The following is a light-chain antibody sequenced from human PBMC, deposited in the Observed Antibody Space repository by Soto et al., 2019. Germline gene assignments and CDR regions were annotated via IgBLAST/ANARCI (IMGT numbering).Light chain of an antibody. CDR1: QSVSSNY. J-gene: IGKJ1*01. V-gene: IGKV3-20*01. Sequence: EIVLTQSPGTLSLSPGERATLSCRASQSVSSNYLAWYQQKPGQAPRPLIYGASSRATGIPDRFSGSGAGTEFTLTISRLEPVDFAVYYCQQYGSSPWTFGQGTKVEIK. CDR3: QQYGSSPWT. CDR2: GAS.